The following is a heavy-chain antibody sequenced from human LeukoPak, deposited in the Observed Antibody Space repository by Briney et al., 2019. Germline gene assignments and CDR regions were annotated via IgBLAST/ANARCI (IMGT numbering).Heavy chain of an antibody. D-gene: IGHD2-2*03. CDR2: ISGSGGST. J-gene: IGHJ4*02. CDR1: GFSFSSYP. Sequence: GGSLRLSCVASGFSFSSYPLTWVRQAPGKGLEWVSAISGSGGSTYYADSVKGRFTISRDNSKNTLYLQMNSLRAEDTAVYYCATVGGYCSSTSCRTIRYYFDYWGQGTLVTVSS. CDR3: ATVGGYCSSTSCRTIRYYFDY. V-gene: IGHV3-23*01.